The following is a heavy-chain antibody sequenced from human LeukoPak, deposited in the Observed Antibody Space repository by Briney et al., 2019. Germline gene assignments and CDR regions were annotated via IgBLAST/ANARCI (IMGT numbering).Heavy chain of an antibody. CDR2: INTNTGNP. D-gene: IGHD6-13*01. Sequence: GASVKVSCKASGYTFTGYYMHWVRQAPGQGLEWMGWINTNTGNPTYAQGFTGRFVFSLDTSVSTAYLQISSLKAEDTAVYYCARMSRRGIAAVLPQILNWFDPWGQGTLVTVSS. V-gene: IGHV7-4-1*02. J-gene: IGHJ5*02. CDR1: GYTFTGYY. CDR3: ARMSRRGIAAVLPQILNWFDP.